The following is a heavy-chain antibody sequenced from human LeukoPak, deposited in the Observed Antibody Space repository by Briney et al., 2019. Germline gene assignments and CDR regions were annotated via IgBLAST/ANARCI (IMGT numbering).Heavy chain of an antibody. CDR3: AREGLYCSGGSCYFDY. D-gene: IGHD2-15*01. Sequence: GGSLRLSCAASGFTFSSYAMHRVRQAPGKGLEWVAVISYDGSNKYYADSVKGRFTISRDNSKNTLYLQMNSLRAEDTAVYYCAREGLYCSGGSCYFDYWGQGTLVTVSS. CDR1: GFTFSSYA. V-gene: IGHV3-30-3*01. J-gene: IGHJ4*02. CDR2: ISYDGSNK.